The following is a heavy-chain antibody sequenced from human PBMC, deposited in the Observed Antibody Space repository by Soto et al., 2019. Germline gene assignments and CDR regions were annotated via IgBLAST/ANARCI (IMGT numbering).Heavy chain of an antibody. CDR1: GYTFTGYY. D-gene: IGHD2-15*01. CDR3: ARDLTVVSDGVYGMDV. V-gene: IGHV1-2*04. CDR2: INPNSGGT. J-gene: IGHJ6*02. Sequence: ASVKVSCKASGYTFTGYYMHWVRQAPGQGLEWMGWINPNSGGTNYAQKFQGWVTMTRDTSISTAYMELSRLRSDDTAVYYCARDLTVVSDGVYGMDVWGQGTTVTVSS.